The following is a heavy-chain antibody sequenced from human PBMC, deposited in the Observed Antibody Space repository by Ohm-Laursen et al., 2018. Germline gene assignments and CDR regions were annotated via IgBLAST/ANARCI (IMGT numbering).Heavy chain of an antibody. CDR1: GFTFSSYA. V-gene: IGHV3-23*01. CDR3: AKIVLRFFDWLSHPGMDV. Sequence: SLRLSCAAPGFTFSSYAMSWVRQAPGKGLEWVSGISGTGDSTYYADSVKGRFTISRDNSKSTLYLQMNSLRAEDTAVYYCAKIVLRFFDWLSHPGMDVWGQGTTVTVSS. D-gene: IGHD3-9*01. J-gene: IGHJ6*02. CDR2: ISGTGDST.